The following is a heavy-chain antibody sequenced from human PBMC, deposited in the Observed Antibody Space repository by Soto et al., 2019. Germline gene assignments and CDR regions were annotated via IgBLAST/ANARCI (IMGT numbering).Heavy chain of an antibody. J-gene: IGHJ4*02. Sequence: GASVNVSCKASGYTFTSYGISWVRQAPGQGLEWMGWISAYNGNTNYAQKLQGRVTMTTDTSTSTAYMELRSLRSDDTAVYYCARWGGLPVVVDAHFDYWGQGTLVTVSS. D-gene: IGHD2-15*01. CDR2: ISAYNGNT. V-gene: IGHV1-18*01. CDR3: ARWGGLPVVVDAHFDY. CDR1: GYTFTSYG.